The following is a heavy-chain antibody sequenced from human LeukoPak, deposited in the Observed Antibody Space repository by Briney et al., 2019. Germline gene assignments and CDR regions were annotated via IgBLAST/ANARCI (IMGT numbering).Heavy chain of an antibody. J-gene: IGHJ4*02. CDR2: ISYDGSNK. CDR3: AKDIGIAVDPAFDY. Sequence: GGSLRLSCAASGFTFSSYGMHWVRQAPGKGLEWVAIISYDGSNKSYGKSVKGRFTISRDNSKNTLYLQMNSLRAEDTAVYYCAKDIGIAVDPAFDYWGQGTLVTVSS. V-gene: IGHV3-30*18. D-gene: IGHD6-19*01. CDR1: GFTFSSYG.